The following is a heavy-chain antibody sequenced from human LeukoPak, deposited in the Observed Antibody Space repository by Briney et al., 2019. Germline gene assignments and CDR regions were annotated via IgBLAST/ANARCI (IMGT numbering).Heavy chain of an antibody. CDR2: IYYSGST. Sequence: SETLSLTCTVSGGSISSGGYYWSWIRQHPGKGLEWIGYIYYSGSTYYNPSLKSRVTISVDTSKNQFSLKLSSVTAADTAVYYCARHSDGWYWGGTGLDVWGQGTTVIVSS. CDR1: GGSISSGGYY. J-gene: IGHJ6*02. V-gene: IGHV4-31*03. D-gene: IGHD6-19*01. CDR3: ARHSDGWYWGGTGLDV.